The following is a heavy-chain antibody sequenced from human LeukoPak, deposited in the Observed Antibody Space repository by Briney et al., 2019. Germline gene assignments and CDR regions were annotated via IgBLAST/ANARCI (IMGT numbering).Heavy chain of an antibody. V-gene: IGHV3-43*01. CDR3: VTRIGEPAGFDI. D-gene: IGHD1-14*01. J-gene: IGHJ3*02. CDR1: GFTFDDYS. Sequence: GGSLRLSCAASGFTFDDYSMHWVRQAPGKGLEWVSLINWDGRTTDYGDSVKGRFTISRDNSKNSVYLQMNSLRIEDTALYFCVTRIGEPAGFDIWGQGTMLTVSS. CDR2: INWDGRTT.